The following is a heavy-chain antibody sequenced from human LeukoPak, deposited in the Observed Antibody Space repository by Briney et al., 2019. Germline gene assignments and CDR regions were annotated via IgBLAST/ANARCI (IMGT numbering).Heavy chain of an antibody. V-gene: IGHV4-59*11. D-gene: IGHD3-10*01. J-gene: IGHJ4*02. Sequence: KPSETLSLTCTVSGGSISSHYWSWIRQPPGKGLEWIGYIYYSGSTNYNPSLKSRVTISVDTSKNQFSLKLSSVTAADTAVYYCARAYGSGSYIDNWGQGTLVTVSS. CDR2: IYYSGST. CDR3: ARAYGSGSYIDN. CDR1: GGSISSHY.